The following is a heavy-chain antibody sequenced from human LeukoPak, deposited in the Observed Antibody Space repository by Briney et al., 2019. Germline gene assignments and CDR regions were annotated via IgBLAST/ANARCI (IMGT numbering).Heavy chain of an antibody. J-gene: IGHJ4*02. Sequence: SETLSLTCAVYGGTFSGYYWSSIRQPPGKGLEWIGEIDHSVGSNYNPSLKSRVTISVDTSKNQFSLKLSSVTAADTAVYYCARVDLRYFDWFLSRSFDYWGQGTLVTVSS. D-gene: IGHD3-9*01. CDR2: IDHSVGS. V-gene: IGHV4-34*01. CDR1: GGTFSGYY. CDR3: ARVDLRYFDWFLSRSFDY.